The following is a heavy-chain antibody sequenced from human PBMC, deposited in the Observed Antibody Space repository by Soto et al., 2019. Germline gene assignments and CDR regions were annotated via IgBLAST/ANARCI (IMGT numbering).Heavy chain of an antibody. CDR2: INPNSGGT. V-gene: IGHV1-2*02. Sequence: ASVKVSCKASGYTFTGYYMHWVRQAPGQGLEWMGWINPNSGGTNYAQKFQGRVTMIRDTSISTAYMELSRLRSDDTAVYYCARQYYDFWSGYGNWFDPWGQGTLVTVSS. D-gene: IGHD3-3*01. CDR3: ARQYYDFWSGYGNWFDP. CDR1: GYTFTGYY. J-gene: IGHJ5*02.